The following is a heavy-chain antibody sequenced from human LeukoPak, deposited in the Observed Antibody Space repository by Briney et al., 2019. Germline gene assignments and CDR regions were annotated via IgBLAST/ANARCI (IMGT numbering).Heavy chain of an antibody. CDR2: ISTSRSTI. J-gene: IGHJ3*02. CDR1: GFTFSRCA. CDR3: AKRFGGDRAFDI. V-gene: IGHV3-48*01. Sequence: GGSLRLSCAASGFTFSRCAMNWVRQAPGKGLEWVAYISTSRSTIYYADSVKGRFTISRDNAKDSLYLQMNTLSAEDTAVYYCAKRFGGDRAFDIWGQGTMVTVSS. D-gene: IGHD3-16*01.